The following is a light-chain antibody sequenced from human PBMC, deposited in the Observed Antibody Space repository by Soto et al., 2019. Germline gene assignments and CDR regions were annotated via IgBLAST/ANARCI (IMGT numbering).Light chain of an antibody. CDR3: HQTYRALWT. J-gene: IGKJ1*01. Sequence: DIQMTQSPSSLSASVGDRVTISCRASQTITTYLNWYQQKPGKAPKLLIYAASSLDSGVPSRFSGSGAGIDFPLTISSLQPEDFAVYYCHQTYRALWTFGQGTKLEIK. CDR2: AAS. V-gene: IGKV1-39*01. CDR1: QTITTY.